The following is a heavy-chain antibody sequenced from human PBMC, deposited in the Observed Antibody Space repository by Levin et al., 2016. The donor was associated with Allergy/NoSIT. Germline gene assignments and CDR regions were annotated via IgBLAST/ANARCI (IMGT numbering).Heavy chain of an antibody. CDR2: IYYNGST. V-gene: IGHV4-59*01. CDR3: AREAPGGYGPAAMWASVGGWFDP. D-gene: IGHD2-2*01. Sequence: WIRQPPGKGLEWIAYIYYNGSTNYNPSLKSRVTISGDTSKNQFSVKLSSVTAADTAVYYCAREAPGGYGPAAMWASVGGWFDPWGQGTLVTVSS. J-gene: IGHJ5*02.